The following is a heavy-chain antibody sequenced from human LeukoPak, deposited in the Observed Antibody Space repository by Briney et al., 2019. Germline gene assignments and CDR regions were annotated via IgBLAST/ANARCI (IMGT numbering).Heavy chain of an antibody. CDR3: AKRYCSGGSCGFFDY. CDR1: GFTFSSYE. CDR2: ISSSGSTI. Sequence: GGSLRLSCAASGFTFSSYEMNWVRQAPGKGLEWVSYISSSGSTIYYADSVKGRCTISRDNAKNSLYLQMNSLRAEDTALYYCAKRYCSGGSCGFFDYWGQGTLVTVSS. V-gene: IGHV3-48*03. D-gene: IGHD2-15*01. J-gene: IGHJ4*02.